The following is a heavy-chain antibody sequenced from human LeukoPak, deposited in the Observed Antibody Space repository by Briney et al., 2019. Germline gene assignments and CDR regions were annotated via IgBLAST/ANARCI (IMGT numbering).Heavy chain of an antibody. CDR3: ARDYADYVGYFFFDY. Sequence: GESLRLSCAASGFTFNNYAMNWVRQAPGKGLEWVSSISGGGETTYYADSAEGRFTISRDNSQNTLYLQMNSLRAEDTAVYYCARDYADYVGYFFFDYWGQGTLVTVSS. CDR1: GFTFNNYA. D-gene: IGHD4-17*01. CDR2: ISGGGETT. V-gene: IGHV3-23*01. J-gene: IGHJ4*02.